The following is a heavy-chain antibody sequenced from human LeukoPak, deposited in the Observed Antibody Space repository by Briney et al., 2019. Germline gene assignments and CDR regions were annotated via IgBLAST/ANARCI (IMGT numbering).Heavy chain of an antibody. D-gene: IGHD6-19*01. J-gene: IGHJ6*03. CDR3: ARIDRGGWYRPAYYYMDV. CDR1: GFTFTTYW. CDR2: INQDGSEK. V-gene: IGHV3-7*03. Sequence: GGSLRLSCAASGFTFTTYWMGWVRQAPGKGLEWVANINQDGSEKYYVDSVKGRFTISRDNAKNSLYLQMNSLRAEDTAVYYCARIDRGGWYRPAYYYMDVWGKGTTVTISS.